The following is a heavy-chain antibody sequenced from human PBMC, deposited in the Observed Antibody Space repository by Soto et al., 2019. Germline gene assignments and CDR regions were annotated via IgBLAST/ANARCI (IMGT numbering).Heavy chain of an antibody. V-gene: IGHV3-21*01. CDR1: GFTFSTYS. CDR3: GRDRDGYNSNWFDP. Sequence: GGSLRLSCAASGFTFSTYSMNWVRQAPGKGLEWVSSISTGSSYIYYADSVTGRFTISRGNAKNSLYLQMDDLRVEDTAVYFCGRDRDGYNSNWFDPWGQGTVVTVXS. CDR2: ISTGSSYI. J-gene: IGHJ5*02. D-gene: IGHD5-12*01.